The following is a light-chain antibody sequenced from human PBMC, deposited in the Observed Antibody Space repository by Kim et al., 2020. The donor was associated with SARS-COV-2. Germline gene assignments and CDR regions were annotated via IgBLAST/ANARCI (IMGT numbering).Light chain of an antibody. V-gene: IGLV3-9*01. CDR2: RET. Sequence: SYELTQPLSVSVALGQTATITCGENNIGSKNVHWYQQKAGQAPVRVIYRETNRPSGIPERFSGSVSGNTATLTISRAQVGDEADYYCQVWDSNTFWVFGG. CDR3: QVWDSNTFWV. CDR1: NIGSKN. J-gene: IGLJ3*02.